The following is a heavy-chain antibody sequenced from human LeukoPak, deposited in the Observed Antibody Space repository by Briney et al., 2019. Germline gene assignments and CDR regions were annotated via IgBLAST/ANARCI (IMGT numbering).Heavy chain of an antibody. Sequence: GGSLRLSCAASGFSFSTHGMHWVRQAPGKGLEWVAFIRYDAFTQYYVESVKGRFTISRDNANNTVILHMNNLRLEDTAVYFCARDPLKREQRGRFDHWGQGTLVTVSS. CDR2: IRYDAFTQ. V-gene: IGHV3-30*02. J-gene: IGHJ4*02. D-gene: IGHD1/OR15-1a*01. CDR1: GFSFSTHG. CDR3: ARDPLKREQRGRFDH.